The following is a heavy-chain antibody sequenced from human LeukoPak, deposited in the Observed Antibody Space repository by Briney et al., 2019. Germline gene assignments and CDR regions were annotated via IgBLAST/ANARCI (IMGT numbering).Heavy chain of an antibody. V-gene: IGHV3-23*01. Sequence: GGSLRLSCAASGFTFSSYAMTWVRQAPGKGLEWVSATSGSGFRTDYADSVRGRFTISRDNAKNTLYLQMSSLRAEDSAVYYCAKDNTHGGNSGERAPYALDVWGQGTTATVSS. D-gene: IGHD4-23*01. CDR3: AKDNTHGGNSGERAPYALDV. J-gene: IGHJ6*02. CDR2: TSGSGFRT. CDR1: GFTFSSYA.